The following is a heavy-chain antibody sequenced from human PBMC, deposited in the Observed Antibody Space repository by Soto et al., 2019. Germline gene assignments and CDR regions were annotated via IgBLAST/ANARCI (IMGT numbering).Heavy chain of an antibody. CDR1: GYTFTSYG. V-gene: IGHV1-18*04. CDR2: ISAYNGNT. D-gene: IGHD6-6*01. Sequence: GASVKVSCKASGYTFTSYGISWVRQAPGQGLEWMGWISAYNGNTNYAQKLQGRVTMTTDTSTSTAYMGLRSLRSDDTAVYYCARDMSKYSSWSETFLDYSGQGSLVTVSS. J-gene: IGHJ4*02. CDR3: ARDMSKYSSWSETFLDY.